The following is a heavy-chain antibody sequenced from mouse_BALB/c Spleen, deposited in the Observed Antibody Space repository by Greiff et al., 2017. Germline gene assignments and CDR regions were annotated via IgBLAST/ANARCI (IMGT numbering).Heavy chain of an antibody. CDR1: GFSLTGYG. D-gene: IGHD1-2*01. CDR2: IWGDGST. J-gene: IGHJ4*01. Sequence: VQLKESGPGLVAPSQSLSITCTVSGFSLTGYGVNWVRQPPGKGLEWLGMIWGDGSTDYNSALKSSLSISKDNSKSQVFLKMNSLQTDDTARYYCARDNQPYGYGYSMDYGGQGTSVTVSS. CDR3: ARDNQPYGYGYSMDY. V-gene: IGHV2-6-7*01.